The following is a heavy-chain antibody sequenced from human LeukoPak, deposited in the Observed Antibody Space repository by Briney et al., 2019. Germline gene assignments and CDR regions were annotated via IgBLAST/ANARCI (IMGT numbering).Heavy chain of an antibody. CDR2: INPNSGGT. D-gene: IGHD3-10*01. CDR1: GYTFTGYY. J-gene: IGHJ5*02. Sequence: ASVKVSCKASGYTFTGYYMHWVRQAPGQGLEWMGWINPNSGGTNYAQKFQGRVTMTRDTSISTAYMELSRLRSDDTAVYYCARDREAYYYGSGSFGWFDPWGQGTLVTVSS. V-gene: IGHV1-2*02. CDR3: ARDREAYYYGSGSFGWFDP.